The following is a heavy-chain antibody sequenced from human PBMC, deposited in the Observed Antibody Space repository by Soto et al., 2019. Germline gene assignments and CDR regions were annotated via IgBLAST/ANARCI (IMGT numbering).Heavy chain of an antibody. D-gene: IGHD4-4*01. J-gene: IGHJ2*01. CDR1: GFTFSSYA. CDR3: ARPLWRDDYNWGYFDL. V-gene: IGHV3-30-3*01. CDR2: ISYDGSNK. Sequence: QVQLVESGGGVVQPGRSLRLSCAASGFTFSSYAMHWVRQAPGKGLEWVAVISYDGSNKYYADSVKGRFTISRDNSKNTPYLPMNSLRAEDTAVYYCARPLWRDDYNWGYFDLWGRGTLVTVSS.